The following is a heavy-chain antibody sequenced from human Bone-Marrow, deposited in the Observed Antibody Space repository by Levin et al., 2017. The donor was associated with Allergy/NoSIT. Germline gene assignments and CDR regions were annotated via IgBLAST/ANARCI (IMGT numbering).Heavy chain of an antibody. CDR1: GDSIRSSF. V-gene: IGHV4-59*08. CDR3: ARSADRSAWSRWFDP. J-gene: IGHJ5*02. D-gene: IGHD6-19*01. Sequence: SETLSLTCTVSGDSIRSSFWSWIRQPPGRGLEWIGYVYYSGGTNYNPSLKSRVTISADTSKNQLSLKLTSVTAAATAVYYCARSADRSAWSRWFDPWGQGTLVTVSS. CDR2: VYYSGGT.